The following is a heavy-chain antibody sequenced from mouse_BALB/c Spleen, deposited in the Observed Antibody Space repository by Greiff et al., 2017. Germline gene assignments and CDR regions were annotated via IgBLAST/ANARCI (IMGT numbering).Heavy chain of an antibody. CDR1: GFTFSSYT. CDR3: ARHGYDAMDY. CDR2: ISNGGGST. V-gene: IGHV5-12-2*01. Sequence: DVQLVESGGGLVQPGGSLKLSCAASGFTFSSYTMSWVRQTPEKRLEWVAYISNGGGSTYYPDTVKGRFTISRDNAKNTLYLQMSSLKSEDTAMYYCARHGYDAMDYWGQGTSVTVSS. J-gene: IGHJ4*01.